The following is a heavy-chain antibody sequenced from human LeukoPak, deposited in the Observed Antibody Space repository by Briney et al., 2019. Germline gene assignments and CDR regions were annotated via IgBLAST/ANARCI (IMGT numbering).Heavy chain of an antibody. Sequence: SETLSLTCTVSGGSISSSSYYWGWIRQPPGKGLEWIGSIYYSGSTYYNPSLKSRVTISVDTSKNQFSLKLSSVTAADTAVYYCARLQVYYDFWSGYYAPFDYWGQGTLVTVSS. CDR2: IYYSGST. J-gene: IGHJ4*02. V-gene: IGHV4-39*01. D-gene: IGHD3-3*01. CDR3: ARLQVYYDFWSGYYAPFDY. CDR1: GGSISSSSYY.